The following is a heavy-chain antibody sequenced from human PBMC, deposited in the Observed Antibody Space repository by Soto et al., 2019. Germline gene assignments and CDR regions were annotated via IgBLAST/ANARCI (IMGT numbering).Heavy chain of an antibody. Sequence: QVQLVQSGAEVKKPGASVKVSCKASGYMFVTYGINWVRQAPGQGLEWMGWISAYNGNTKYAQNLQGRVTMTTDESTSTAYMEMRSLRSDDTAVYYCARDLDGSGSYYTDYWGPGTLVTVSS. D-gene: IGHD3-10*01. CDR2: ISAYNGNT. J-gene: IGHJ4*02. CDR3: ARDLDGSGSYYTDY. V-gene: IGHV1-18*01. CDR1: GYMFVTYG.